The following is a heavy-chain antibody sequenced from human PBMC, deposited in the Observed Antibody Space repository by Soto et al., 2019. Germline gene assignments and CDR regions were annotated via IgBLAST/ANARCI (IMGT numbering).Heavy chain of an antibody. J-gene: IGHJ4*02. CDR1: GGSISSYY. D-gene: IGHD6-19*01. CDR3: ARGFGADWLVFPLDN. CDR2: IYYSGSA. Sequence: SETLSLTCTVSGGSISSYYWNWIRQPPGKGLEWIGHIYYSGSANYNPSLKSRVTISVDTSKNQFFLKLNSVTAADTAVYYCARGFGADWLVFPLDNWGQGTLVTVSS. V-gene: IGHV4-59*01.